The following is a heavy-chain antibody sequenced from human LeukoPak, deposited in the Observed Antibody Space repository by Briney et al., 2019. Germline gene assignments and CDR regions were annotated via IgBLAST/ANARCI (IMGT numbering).Heavy chain of an antibody. CDR3: VRDFRSADY. CDR1: GFTVGSSF. Sequence: AGGSLRLSCAASGFTVGSSFMTWVRQAPGKGPMWVSRICPDGTVTNYADSVKARFVISRDNARNTVYLQMNSLRVEDTAVYYCVRDFRSADYWGQGTLVTVSS. J-gene: IGHJ4*02. CDR2: ICPDGTVT. V-gene: IGHV3-74*01.